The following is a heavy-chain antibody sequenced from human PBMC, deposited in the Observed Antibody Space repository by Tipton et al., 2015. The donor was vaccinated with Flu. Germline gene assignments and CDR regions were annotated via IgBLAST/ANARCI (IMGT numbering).Heavy chain of an antibody. CDR2: VYYTGST. D-gene: IGHD6-6*01. J-gene: IGHJ4*02. CDR3: AKVSSSSSSYYFDY. V-gene: IGHV4-59*12. CDR1: GGSIRGYY. Sequence: TLSLTCTVSGGSIRGYYWNWIRQFPGKGLEWIGFVYYTGSTNYKSSLKSRVTISVDTPKNQFSLKLTSVTAADTAVYYCAKVSSSSSSYYFDYWGQGILVTVSS.